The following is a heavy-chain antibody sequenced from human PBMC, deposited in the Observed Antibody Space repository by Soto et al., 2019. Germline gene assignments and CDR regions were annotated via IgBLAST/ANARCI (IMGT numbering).Heavy chain of an antibody. D-gene: IGHD3-22*01. J-gene: IGHJ5*02. V-gene: IGHV3-30*18. CDR2: ISYDGSNK. Sequence: GGSLRLSCAASGFTFSSYGMHWVHQAPGKGLEWVAVISYDGSNKYYADSVKGRFTISRDDSKNTLYLQMNSLRAEDTAVYYCAKEWSPYYYDSSGYSLDWFDPWGQGTLVTVSS. CDR3: AKEWSPYYYDSSGYSLDWFDP. CDR1: GFTFSSYG.